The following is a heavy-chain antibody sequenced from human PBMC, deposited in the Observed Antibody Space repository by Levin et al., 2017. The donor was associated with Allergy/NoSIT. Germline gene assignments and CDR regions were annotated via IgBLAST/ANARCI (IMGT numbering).Heavy chain of an antibody. CDR2: IFHRGRS. CDR1: GGSISSGGYS. Sequence: SQTLSLTCAVSGGSISSGGYSWSWIRQSPGKGLEWVGDIFHRGRSTYNPSLKSRVTMSLDTSKNHYYLNLSSVTAADTAVYVCARAGTRGTTAWFDPWGQGTLVTVSS. D-gene: IGHD1-7*01. CDR3: ARAGTRGTTAWFDP. V-gene: IGHV4-30-2*06. J-gene: IGHJ5*02.